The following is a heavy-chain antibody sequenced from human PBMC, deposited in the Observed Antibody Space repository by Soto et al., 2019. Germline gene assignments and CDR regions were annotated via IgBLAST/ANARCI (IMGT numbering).Heavy chain of an antibody. CDR2: FIPVYRTL. J-gene: IGHJ4*02. CDR3: ATGVIWIGYFTVDS. CDR1: GGSFGKSA. V-gene: IGHV1-69*13. D-gene: IGHD3-3*01. Sequence: ASVKVSCKASGGSFGKSAINWVRQTPGQGLEWLGGFIPVYRTLNYAQKFQGRVTITADESTGTAYMTLSSLASDDTAVYYCATGVIWIGYFTVDSWGQGTRVTVSS.